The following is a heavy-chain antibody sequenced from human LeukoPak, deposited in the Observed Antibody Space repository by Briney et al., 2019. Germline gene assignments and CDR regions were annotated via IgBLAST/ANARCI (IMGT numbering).Heavy chain of an antibody. J-gene: IGHJ4*02. Sequence: GSSVKVSCKASGGTFSSCAISWVRQAPGQGLEWMGGIIPIFGTANYAQKFQGRVTITADESTSTAYMELSSLRSEDTAVYYCARAAHCDFWSGCNFDYWGQGTLVTVSS. CDR3: ARAAHCDFWSGCNFDY. V-gene: IGHV1-69*01. CDR1: GGTFSSCA. D-gene: IGHD3-3*01. CDR2: IIPIFGTA.